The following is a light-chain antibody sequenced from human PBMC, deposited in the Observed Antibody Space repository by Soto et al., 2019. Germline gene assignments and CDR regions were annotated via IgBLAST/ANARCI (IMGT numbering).Light chain of an antibody. Sequence: DFQMTQSPSSLSASVGDRVTITCRASQGINNYLAWYQQKPGKVPKLLIYGASSLQSGVTSRFSGSGSGTDFTLIISNLQPEDVATYYCQKHNGDPFTFGPGTKVDIK. CDR2: GAS. J-gene: IGKJ3*01. CDR3: QKHNGDPFT. CDR1: QGINNY. V-gene: IGKV1-27*01.